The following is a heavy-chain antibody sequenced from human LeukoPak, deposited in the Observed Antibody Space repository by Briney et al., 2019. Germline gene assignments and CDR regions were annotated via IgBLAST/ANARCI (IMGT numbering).Heavy chain of an antibody. CDR3: AGSHSSSSSYDY. CDR1: GFTFSSYA. J-gene: IGHJ4*02. V-gene: IGHV3-64*01. CDR2: ISSNGGST. D-gene: IGHD6-6*01. Sequence: PGGSLRLSCAASGFTFSSYAMHWVRQAPGKGLEYVSAISSNGGSTYYANSVKGRFTISRDNSKNTLYLQMGSLRAEDMAVYYCAGSHSSSSSYDYWGQGTLVTVSS.